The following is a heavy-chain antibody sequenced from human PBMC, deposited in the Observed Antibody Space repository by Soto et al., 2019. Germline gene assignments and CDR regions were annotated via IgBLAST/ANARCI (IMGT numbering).Heavy chain of an antibody. J-gene: IGHJ5*02. CDR1: GFTFSSYE. CDR2: VDPSGRT. Sequence: LRLSCAASGFTFSSYEMNWVRQAPGKGLEWLGRVDPSGRTNYNPSLKSRVTMSVDISKKHFSLKLSPATAADTAFYFCAKGAGPPWFDPWGQGILVTVSS. CDR3: AKGAGPPWFDP. V-gene: IGHV4-59*10.